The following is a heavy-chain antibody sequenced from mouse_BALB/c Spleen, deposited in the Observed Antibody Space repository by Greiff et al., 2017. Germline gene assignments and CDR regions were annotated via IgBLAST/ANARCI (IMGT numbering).Heavy chain of an antibody. V-gene: IGHV14-4*02. CDR3: NYYAMDY. CDR2: IDPENGDT. Sequence: EVQLHQSGAELVRSGASVKLSCTASGFNIKDYYMHWVKQRPEQGLEWIGWIDPENGDTEYAPKFQGKATMTADTSSNTAYLQLSSLTSEDTAVYYCNYYAMDYWGQGTSVTVSS. CDR1: GFNIKDYY. J-gene: IGHJ4*01.